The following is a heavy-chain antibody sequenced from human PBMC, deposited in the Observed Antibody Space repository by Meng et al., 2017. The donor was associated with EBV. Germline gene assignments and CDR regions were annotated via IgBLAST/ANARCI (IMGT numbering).Heavy chain of an antibody. Sequence: EVQPVESGGGPVRPGGSLGLSLAVSGFTFSRFWMHWVRQVPGKGLVWVARTNEDGGITNYADSVKGRFIISRDNTRNTLYLQMNSLRDEDTAVYFCSRDLAGPFDDWGQGTLVTVSS. CDR1: GFTFSRFW. J-gene: IGHJ4*02. CDR2: TNEDGGIT. V-gene: IGHV3-74*01. CDR3: SRDLAGPFDD.